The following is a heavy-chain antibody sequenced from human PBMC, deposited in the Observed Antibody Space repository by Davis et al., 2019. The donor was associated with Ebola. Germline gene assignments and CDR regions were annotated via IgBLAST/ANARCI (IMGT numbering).Heavy chain of an antibody. Sequence: GESLKISCAASGFTFSDYYMSWIRQAPGKELEWVSYISSSSTAIYYADSVKGRFTISRDNAKNSLYLQMNSLRAEDTAVYYCARFPIAEVDYWGQGTLVTVSS. D-gene: IGHD6-13*01. CDR3: ARFPIAEVDY. J-gene: IGHJ4*02. CDR2: ISSSSTAI. V-gene: IGHV3-11*01. CDR1: GFTFSDYY.